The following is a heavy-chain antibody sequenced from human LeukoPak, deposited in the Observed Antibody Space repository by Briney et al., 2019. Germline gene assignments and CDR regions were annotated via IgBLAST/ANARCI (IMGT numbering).Heavy chain of an antibody. CDR3: ARDRGGLYCSGASCYNPYYMDV. CDR2: ISSSSYI. Sequence: GGSLRLSCAASGLTFSNYGMNWVRQAPGMGLEWVSSISSSSYIYYADSVKGRFTISRDNAKNSLYLQMNILRAEDTAVYCCARDRGGLYCSGASCYNPYYMDVWGKGTTVTVSS. V-gene: IGHV3-21*01. D-gene: IGHD2-2*02. J-gene: IGHJ6*03. CDR1: GLTFSNYG.